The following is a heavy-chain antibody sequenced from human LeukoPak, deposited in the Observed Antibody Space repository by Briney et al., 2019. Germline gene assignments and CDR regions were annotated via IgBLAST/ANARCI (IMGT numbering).Heavy chain of an antibody. CDR2: IYHSGST. V-gene: IGHV4-30-2*01. CDR1: GGSISSGGYS. D-gene: IGHD4-17*01. Sequence: SETLSLTCAVSGGSISSGGYSWSWIRRPPGKGLEWIGYIYHSGSTYYNPSLKSRVTISVDRSKNQFSLKLSSVTAADTAVYYCASLDYGDYEGLFDYWGQGTLVTVSS. J-gene: IGHJ4*02. CDR3: ASLDYGDYEGLFDY.